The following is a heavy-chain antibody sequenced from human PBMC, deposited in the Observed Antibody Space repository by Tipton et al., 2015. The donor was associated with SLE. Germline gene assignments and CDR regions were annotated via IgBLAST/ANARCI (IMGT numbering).Heavy chain of an antibody. D-gene: IGHD4-11*01. CDR1: GGYIYYCPSY. CDR2: IYYVGDT. CDR3: AKHKTLYNDYTHFDN. J-gene: IGHJ4*02. V-gene: IGHV4-39*01. Sequence: TLSLTCIVSGGYIYYCPSYWGWVRQPQWQGLGWCGTIYYVGDTIYNPSLQSRVTLSIDTPKNQFSLQLSSVTAADTAIYYCAKHKTLYNDYTHFDNWGQGTLVTVSS.